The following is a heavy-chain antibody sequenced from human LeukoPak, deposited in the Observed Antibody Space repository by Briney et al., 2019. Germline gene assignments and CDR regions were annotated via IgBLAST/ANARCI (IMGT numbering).Heavy chain of an antibody. CDR2: ISDSGANT. Sequence: GGSLRLSCAASGFTFSTYAMSWVRQAPGKGLEWVSTISDSGANTYYADSVRGRFTISRDNSKNTLYLQKNSLRADDTAVYYCAKDVGKWESLHFFDYWGQGTLVTVSS. V-gene: IGHV3-23*01. D-gene: IGHD1-26*01. CDR1: GFTFSTYA. J-gene: IGHJ4*02. CDR3: AKDVGKWESLHFFDY.